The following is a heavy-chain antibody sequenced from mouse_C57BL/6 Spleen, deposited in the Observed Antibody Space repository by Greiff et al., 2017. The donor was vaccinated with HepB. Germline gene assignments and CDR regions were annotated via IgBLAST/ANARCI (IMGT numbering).Heavy chain of an antibody. CDR2: ISDGGSYT. CDR1: GFTFSSYA. Sequence: EVQRVESGGGLVKPGGSLKLSCAASGFTFSSYAMSWVRQTPEKRLEWVATISDGGSYTYYPDNVKGRFTISRDNAKNNLYLQMSHLKSEDTAMYYCAREGGIVTTRYFDVWGTGTTVTVSS. J-gene: IGHJ1*03. D-gene: IGHD2-5*01. V-gene: IGHV5-4*01. CDR3: AREGGIVTTRYFDV.